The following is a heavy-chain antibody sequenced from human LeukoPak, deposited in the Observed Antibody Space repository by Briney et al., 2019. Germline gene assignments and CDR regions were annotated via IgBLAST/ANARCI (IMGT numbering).Heavy chain of an antibody. CDR2: ITNSGGAT. D-gene: IGHD1-26*01. CDR3: AKWGELLRTFDI. Sequence: GGSLRLSCAASGFTFSSYVMTWVRQAPGKGREWVSAITNSGGATSYADSVKGRFTISRDNSKSTLYLQMNSLRAEDTAVYYCAKWGELLRTFDIWGQGTMVTVSS. V-gene: IGHV3-23*01. CDR1: GFTFSSYV. J-gene: IGHJ3*02.